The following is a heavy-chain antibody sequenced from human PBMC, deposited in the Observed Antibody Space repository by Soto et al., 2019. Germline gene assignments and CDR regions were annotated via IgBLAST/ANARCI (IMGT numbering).Heavy chain of an antibody. Sequence: SETLSLTXTVSGGSVSSGSYYWSWIRQPPGKGLEWIGYIYYSGSTNYNPSLKSRVTISVDTSKNQFSLKLSSVTAADTAVYYCARSAVWFGEGGMDVWGQGTTVTVSS. V-gene: IGHV4-61*01. CDR1: GGSVSSGSYY. J-gene: IGHJ6*02. D-gene: IGHD3-10*01. CDR3: ARSAVWFGEGGMDV. CDR2: IYYSGST.